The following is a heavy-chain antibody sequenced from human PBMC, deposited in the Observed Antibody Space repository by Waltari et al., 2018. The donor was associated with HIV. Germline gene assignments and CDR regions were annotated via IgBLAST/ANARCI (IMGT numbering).Heavy chain of an antibody. CDR2: ISYGGRNK. V-gene: IGHV3-30*04. CDR3: ARDGHFYDSRPLDY. D-gene: IGHD3-22*01. J-gene: IGHJ4*02. Sequence: QGQLVEVAGGGVKHRRCLSICCAGCGVNLRPCSITWVRQVPGKGLEWVEIISYGGRNKYYADSVKGRFTISRDNSKNTVYLQMNSLRGEDTAVYYCARDGHFYDSRPLDYWGQGTLVTVSS. CDR1: GVNLRPCS.